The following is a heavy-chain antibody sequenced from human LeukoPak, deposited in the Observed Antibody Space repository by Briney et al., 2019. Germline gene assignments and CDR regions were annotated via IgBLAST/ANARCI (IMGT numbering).Heavy chain of an antibody. CDR3: AGRYGSGSYYVSAWFDP. V-gene: IGHV4-34*01. J-gene: IGHJ5*02. CDR1: GGSFSGYY. Sequence: SETLSLTCAVYGGSFSGYYWSWIRQPPGKGLEWIGEINHSGSTNYNPSLKSRVTISVDTSKNQFSLKLSSVTAADTAVYYCAGRYGSGSYYVSAWFDPWGQGTLVTVSS. CDR2: INHSGST. D-gene: IGHD3-10*01.